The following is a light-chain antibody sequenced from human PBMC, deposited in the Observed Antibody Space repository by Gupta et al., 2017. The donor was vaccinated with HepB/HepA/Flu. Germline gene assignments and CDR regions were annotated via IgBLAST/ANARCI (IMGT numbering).Light chain of an antibody. CDR3: SSYTSSNTVV. J-gene: IGLJ2*01. Sequence: QSALTQPASVSASPGQSITITCTGTSSDVGGYNYVSWYQQHPGKAPKLMIYDVSNRPSGVSIRFSGSTSGNTASLTISGLQAEDEADYYCSSYTSSNTVVFGGGTTLTVL. CDR2: DVS. CDR1: SSDVGGYNY. V-gene: IGLV2-14*03.